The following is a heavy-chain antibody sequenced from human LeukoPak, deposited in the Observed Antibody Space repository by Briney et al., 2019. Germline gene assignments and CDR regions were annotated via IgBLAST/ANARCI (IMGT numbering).Heavy chain of an antibody. J-gene: IGHJ3*02. D-gene: IGHD2-21*01. CDR1: GSTFSRYW. Sequence: GGSLRLSCAASGSTFSRYWMYWVRQVPGKGLVWVSCGNSDGSATYYEDSVKGRFTISKDNAKNTLYLQMNSLSAEDTAVYYCARAGDSRALDIWGQGTTVTVSS. CDR3: ARAGDSRALDI. CDR2: GNSDGSAT. V-gene: IGHV3-74*01.